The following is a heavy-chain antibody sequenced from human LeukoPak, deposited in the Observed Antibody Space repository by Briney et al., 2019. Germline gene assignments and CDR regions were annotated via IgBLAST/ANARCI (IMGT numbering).Heavy chain of an antibody. D-gene: IGHD5-18*01. Sequence: GGSLRLSCAVSGLTFSSSWMDWVRQAPGKGLEWVASINPGGNKKYSADSVKGRFTISRDNAENSLYLQMNSLRVEDTAFYYCARDLAYSRLDYWGQGMLVTVSS. CDR1: GLTFSSSW. CDR2: INPGGNKK. CDR3: ARDLAYSRLDY. J-gene: IGHJ4*02. V-gene: IGHV3-7*01.